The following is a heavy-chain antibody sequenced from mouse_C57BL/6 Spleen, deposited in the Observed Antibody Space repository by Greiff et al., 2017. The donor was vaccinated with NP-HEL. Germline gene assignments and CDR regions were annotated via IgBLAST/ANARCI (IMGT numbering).Heavy chain of an antibody. CDR1: GYTFTSYW. CDR3: ARYTLYAMDY. V-gene: IGHV1-69*01. J-gene: IGHJ4*01. CDR2: IDPSDSYT. Sequence: QVQLQQPGAELVMPGASVKLSCKASGYTFTSYWMHRVKQRPGQGLEWIGEIDPSDSYTNYNQKFKGKSTLTVDKSSSTAYMQLSSLTSEDSAVYYCARYTLYAMDYWGQGTSVTVSS.